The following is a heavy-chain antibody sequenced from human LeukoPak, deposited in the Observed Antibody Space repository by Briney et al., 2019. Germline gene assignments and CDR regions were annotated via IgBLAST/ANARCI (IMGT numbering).Heavy chain of an antibody. Sequence: SETLSLTCTVSGGSITSSHYYWGWIRQPPGKGLEWIGTIYYSGTTYYNPSLESRVTISEDTSKNQFSLTLRSVTAADTAVYYCARQISDYYYYYIDVWGKGATVTVSS. V-gene: IGHV4-39*01. CDR2: IYYSGTT. D-gene: IGHD3-10*01. J-gene: IGHJ6*03. CDR3: ARQISDYYYYYIDV. CDR1: GGSITSSHYY.